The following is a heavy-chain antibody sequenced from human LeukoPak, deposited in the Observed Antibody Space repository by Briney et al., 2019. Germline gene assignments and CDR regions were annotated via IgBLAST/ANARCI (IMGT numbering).Heavy chain of an antibody. Sequence: GGSLRLSCAASGFTFSSYAMHWVRQAPGKGLEWVAVISYDGSNKYYADSVKGRFTIPRDNSKNTLYLRMNSLRAEDTAVYYCARGTPRLDFRGGNDYWGQGTLVTVSS. J-gene: IGHJ4*02. D-gene: IGHD3-16*01. V-gene: IGHV3-30-3*01. CDR3: ARGTPRLDFRGGNDY. CDR1: GFTFSSYA. CDR2: ISYDGSNK.